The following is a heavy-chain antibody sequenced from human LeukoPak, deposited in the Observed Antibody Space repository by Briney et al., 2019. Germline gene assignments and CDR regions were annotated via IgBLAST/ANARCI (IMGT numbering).Heavy chain of an antibody. CDR1: RFSFRSYW. CDR3: AELGITMIGGV. CDR2: INTDGSST. D-gene: IGHD3-10*02. J-gene: IGHJ6*04. V-gene: IGHV3-74*01. Sequence: GGSLRLSCDASRFSFRSYWMHWVRQARGKGLVWVSRINTDGSSTSYAESVKGRFTISRDNAKNTLYLQMNSLRAEDTAVYYCAELGITMIGGVWGKGTTVTISS.